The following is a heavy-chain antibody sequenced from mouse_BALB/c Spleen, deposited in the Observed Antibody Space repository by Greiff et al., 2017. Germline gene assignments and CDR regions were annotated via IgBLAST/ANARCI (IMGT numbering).Heavy chain of an antibody. V-gene: IGHV5-9-4*01. CDR2: ISSGGSYT. Sequence: EVQLVESGGGLVKPGGSLKLSCAASGFTFSSYAMSWVRQSPEKRLEWVAEISSGGSYTYYPDTVTGRFTISRDNAKNTLYLEMSSLRSEDTAMYYCARDEDGNSLYAMDYWGQGTSVTVSS. CDR1: GFTFSSYA. D-gene: IGHD2-1*01. CDR3: ARDEDGNSLYAMDY. J-gene: IGHJ4*01.